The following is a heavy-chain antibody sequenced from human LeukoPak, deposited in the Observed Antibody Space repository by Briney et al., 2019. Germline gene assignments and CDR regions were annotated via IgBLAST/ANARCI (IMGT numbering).Heavy chain of an antibody. D-gene: IGHD4-17*01. Sequence: SETLSLTCAVYGGSFSGYYWSWIRQPPGKGLEWIGEINHSGSTNYNPSLKSRVTISVDTSMNKFSLKLSSVTAADTAVYYCARLATRPISSYGDFGKDPDVFDIGAQGTRLTVSS. CDR3: ARLATRPISSYGDFGKDPDVFDI. V-gene: IGHV4-34*01. J-gene: IGHJ3*02. CDR1: GGSFSGYY. CDR2: INHSGST.